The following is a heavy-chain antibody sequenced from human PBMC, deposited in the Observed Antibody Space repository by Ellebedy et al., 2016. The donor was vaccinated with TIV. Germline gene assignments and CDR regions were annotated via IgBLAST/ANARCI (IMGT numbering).Heavy chain of an antibody. Sequence: GGSLRLSXAASGFTFSDYYMSWIRQAPGKGLEWVSYISSSGSTIYYADSVKGRFTISRDNAKNSLYLQMNSLRAEDTAVYYCARGGSDVVVPAAINWFDPWGQGTLVTVSS. CDR1: GFTFSDYY. CDR3: ARGGSDVVVPAAINWFDP. CDR2: ISSSGSTI. J-gene: IGHJ5*02. V-gene: IGHV3-11*01. D-gene: IGHD2-2*01.